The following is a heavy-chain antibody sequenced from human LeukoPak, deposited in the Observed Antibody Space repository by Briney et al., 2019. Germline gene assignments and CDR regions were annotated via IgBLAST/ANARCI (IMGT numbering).Heavy chain of an antibody. V-gene: IGHV3-7*01. CDR2: IKQDGSEK. J-gene: IGHJ6*03. CDR3: ARVMSASVWRTYGSYDYYYYMDG. CDR1: GFTFSSYW. Sequence: GGSLRLSCAASGFTFSSYWMTWVRQAPGKGLEWVANIKQDGSEKYYVDSVKGRFTISRDNAKNSLYMQMNSLRAEDAAVYYCARVMSASVWRTYGSYDYYYYMDGGGKGTTVTVSS. D-gene: IGHD3-16*01.